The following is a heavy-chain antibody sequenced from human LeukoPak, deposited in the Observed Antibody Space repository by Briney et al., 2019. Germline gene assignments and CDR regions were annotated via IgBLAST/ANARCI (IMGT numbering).Heavy chain of an antibody. V-gene: IGHV3-23*01. D-gene: IGHD7-27*01. CDR3: AKYTGRRAFDM. CDR1: GLTFSSFA. J-gene: IGHJ3*02. CDR2: ISGSGGST. Sequence: GGSLRLSCVVSGLTFSSFAMSWVRQAPGKGLEWVSAISGSGGSTYYVDSVKGRITISRDNSKNTLYLQMSSLRAEDTAVYYCAKYTGRRAFDMWGQGTMVTVSS.